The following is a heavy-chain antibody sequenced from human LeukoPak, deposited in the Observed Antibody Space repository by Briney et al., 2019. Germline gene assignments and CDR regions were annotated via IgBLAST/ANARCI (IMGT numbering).Heavy chain of an antibody. D-gene: IGHD6-19*01. CDR3: AGFSSYSSYWYHLDD. V-gene: IGHV3-48*03. CDR1: GVDFNNYE. CDR2: ISRGGTPI. J-gene: IGHJ4*02. Sequence: PGGSLRLSCAASGVDFNNYEMNWVRQAPGKGLEWVAYISRGGTPIFYADSVTGRFTISRDNPRNSLYLQMDSLRAEDTATYYCAGFSSYSSYWYHLDDWGRGTRVTVSS.